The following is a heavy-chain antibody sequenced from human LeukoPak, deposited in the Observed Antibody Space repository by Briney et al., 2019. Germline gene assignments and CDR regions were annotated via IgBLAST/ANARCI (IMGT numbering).Heavy chain of an antibody. V-gene: IGHV3-48*04. Sequence: GGSLRLSCAASGFTFSGYSMSWVRQAPGKGLEWISYISSTSNTIYYADSVKGRFTISRDNAKNSLYLQMNSLRADDTAVYYCARDRFGALGYWGQGTLVTVSS. CDR1: GFTFSGYS. CDR3: ARDRFGALGY. J-gene: IGHJ4*02. D-gene: IGHD3-16*01. CDR2: ISSTSNTI.